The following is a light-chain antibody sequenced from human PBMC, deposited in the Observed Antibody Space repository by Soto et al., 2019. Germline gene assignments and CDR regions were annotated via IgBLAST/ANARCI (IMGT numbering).Light chain of an antibody. V-gene: IGKV3-15*01. CDR1: QSVSRN. CDR2: GAS. CDR3: QQYNNWPPEDT. Sequence: EIVMTQSPATLSVSPGERATLSCRASQSVSRNLAWYQQKPGQAPRLLIYGASTRATGIPARFSGGGSGTEFTLTISSLQSEDFAVYYCQQYNNWPPEDTFGQGTKLEIK. J-gene: IGKJ2*01.